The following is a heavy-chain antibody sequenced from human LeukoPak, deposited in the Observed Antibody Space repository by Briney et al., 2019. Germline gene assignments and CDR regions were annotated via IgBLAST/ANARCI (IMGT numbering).Heavy chain of an antibody. CDR1: GGSISSGGYY. CDR2: IYYSGST. V-gene: IGHV4-31*03. Sequence: SSQTLSLTCTVSGGSISSGGYYWSWIRQHPGKGLEWIGYIYYSGSTYYNPSLKSRVTISVDTSKNQFSLKLSSVTAADTAVYYCARVGSRRCFDYWGQGTLVTVSS. J-gene: IGHJ4*02. CDR3: ARVGSRRCFDY.